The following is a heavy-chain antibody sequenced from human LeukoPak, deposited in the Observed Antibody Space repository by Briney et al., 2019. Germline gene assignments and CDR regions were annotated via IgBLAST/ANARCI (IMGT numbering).Heavy chain of an antibody. CDR1: GYTFTSYG. Sequence: ASVKVSCKASGYTFTSYGITWPRQAPGQGLEWMGWISAYNGNTNYAQKLQGRVTMTTDTSTSTAYMELRSLRSDDTAVYYCAATTAVGSYQPWGQGTLVTVSS. CDR3: AATTAVGSYQP. CDR2: ISAYNGNT. J-gene: IGHJ4*02. D-gene: IGHD1-26*01. V-gene: IGHV1-18*01.